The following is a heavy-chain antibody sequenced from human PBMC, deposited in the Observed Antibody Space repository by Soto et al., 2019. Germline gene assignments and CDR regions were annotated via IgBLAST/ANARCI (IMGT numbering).Heavy chain of an antibody. CDR1: GGSFSDYY. Sequence: SETLSLTCAVYGGSFSDYYWSWIRQPPGTGLEWIGEINHSGSTNYNPSLKSRVTISVDTSKNQFSLKPTSVTAADKAVYYCARDKITGLFDYWGQGTLVTVSS. V-gene: IGHV4-34*01. CDR2: INHSGST. J-gene: IGHJ4*02. D-gene: IGHD2-8*02. CDR3: ARDKITGLFDY.